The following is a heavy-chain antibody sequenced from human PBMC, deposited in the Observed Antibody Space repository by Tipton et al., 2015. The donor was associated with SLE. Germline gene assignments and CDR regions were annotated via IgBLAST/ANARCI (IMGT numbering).Heavy chain of an antibody. CDR1: GYTFTSYG. J-gene: IGHJ6*02. CDR3: ARSGHCTGGVCYTYYYYGMDV. V-gene: IGHV1-18*01. Sequence: QSGAEVKKPGASVKVSCKASGYTFTSYGISWVRQAPGQGLEWMGWISAYNGNTNYAQELQGRVTMTTDTSTSTAYMELRSPRSDDTAVYYCARSGHCTGGVCYTYYYYGMDVWGQGTTVTVSS. D-gene: IGHD2-8*02. CDR2: ISAYNGNT.